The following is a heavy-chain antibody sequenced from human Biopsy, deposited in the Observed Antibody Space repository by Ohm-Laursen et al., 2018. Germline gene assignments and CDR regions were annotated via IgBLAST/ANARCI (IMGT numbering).Heavy chain of an antibody. CDR3: VRDGAGSYHDY. J-gene: IGHJ4*02. CDR1: GFPFTGFS. CDR2: ISSSSSYI. V-gene: IGHV3-21*01. Sequence: SLRLSCTASGFPFTGFSMDWVRQAPGKGLEWVSSISSSSSYIYYADSVKGRFTISRDNAKNSLYLQMNSLRAEDTAVYYCVRDGAGSYHDYWGQGTLVTVSS. D-gene: IGHD3-10*01.